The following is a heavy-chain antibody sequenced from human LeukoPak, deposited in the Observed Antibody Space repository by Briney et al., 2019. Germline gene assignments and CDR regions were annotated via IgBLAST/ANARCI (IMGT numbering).Heavy chain of an antibody. CDR1: GFTFSSYA. CDR2: ISGNGGRT. D-gene: IGHD5-18*01. Sequence: GGSLRLSCAAAGFTFSSYAMSWVRQAPGKGLEWVSVISGNGGRTYYADSVKGRFTISRDNSKDTLYLQMNSLRAEDTAVYYCAKVRDLDTVLGRFDNWGQGTLVTVSS. CDR3: AKVRDLDTVLGRFDN. J-gene: IGHJ5*02. V-gene: IGHV3-23*01.